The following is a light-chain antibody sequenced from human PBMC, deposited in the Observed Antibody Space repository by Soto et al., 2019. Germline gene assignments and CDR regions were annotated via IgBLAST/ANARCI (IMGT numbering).Light chain of an antibody. CDR3: QQFGGSYT. J-gene: IGKJ2*01. CDR1: QRVSST. V-gene: IGKV3-20*01. Sequence: EIVLTQSPGTLSLSPGERATLSCRASQRVSSTLAWYQHKPSQSPRLLIYGTSIRATGIPDRFSGSGAGTDFTITIRRLEFEDFELYYCQQFGGSYTFGQGTKVEMK. CDR2: GTS.